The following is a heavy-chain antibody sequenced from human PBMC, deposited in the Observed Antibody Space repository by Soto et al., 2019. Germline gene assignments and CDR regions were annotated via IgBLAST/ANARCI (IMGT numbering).Heavy chain of an antibody. CDR3: ARATSSIVDY. Sequence: SETLSLTCAVYGGSFSGYYWSWIRQPPGKGLEWIGEINHSGSTNYNPSLKSRVTISVDTSKNQFSLKLSSVTAADTAVYYCARATSSIVDYWGQGTLVTVSS. D-gene: IGHD2-2*01. CDR2: INHSGST. J-gene: IGHJ4*02. CDR1: GGSFSGYY. V-gene: IGHV4-34*01.